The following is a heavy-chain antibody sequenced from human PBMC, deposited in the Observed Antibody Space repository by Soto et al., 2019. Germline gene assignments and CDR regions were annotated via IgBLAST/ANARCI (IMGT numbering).Heavy chain of an antibody. CDR3: AREEAYGDLIDAFDI. D-gene: IGHD4-17*01. V-gene: IGHV4-59*01. CDR2: IYYSGST. CDR1: GGSISSYY. J-gene: IGHJ3*02. Sequence: SETLSLTCTVSGGSISSYYWSWIRQPPGKGLEWIGYIYYSGSTNYNPSLKSRVTISVDTSKNQFSLKLSSVTAADTAVYYCAREEAYGDLIDAFDIWGQGTMVTVSS.